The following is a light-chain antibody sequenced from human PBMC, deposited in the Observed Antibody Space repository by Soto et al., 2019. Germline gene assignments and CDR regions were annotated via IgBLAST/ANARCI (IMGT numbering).Light chain of an antibody. CDR3: QQYQSYFLT. Sequence: DIQMTQSPSTLSASVGDRVTITCRASQSISRSLAWYQQKSGKAPKLLIYDASSLESGVPSRFSGSGFGTEFTLTISGLQLDDFATYYCQQYQSYFLTFGPGTTVDMK. CDR2: DAS. CDR1: QSISRS. J-gene: IGKJ3*01. V-gene: IGKV1-5*01.